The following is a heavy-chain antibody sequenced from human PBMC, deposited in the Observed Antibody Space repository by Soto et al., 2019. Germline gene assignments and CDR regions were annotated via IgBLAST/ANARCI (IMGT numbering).Heavy chain of an antibody. J-gene: IGHJ4*02. V-gene: IGHV3-23*01. D-gene: IGHD3-9*01. CDR2: IDAAGKSA. CDR3: AREFYEIFTVHY. CDR1: GFTFSTYG. Sequence: EVQLLESGGDLVQPGGSLRLSCAASGFTFSTYGMTWVRQAPGKGLEWVSAIDAAGKSADYADSVEGRFTISRDNSQNTLYLQMNNLQADDTAIYYCAREFYEIFTVHYWGQGTLVSVSS.